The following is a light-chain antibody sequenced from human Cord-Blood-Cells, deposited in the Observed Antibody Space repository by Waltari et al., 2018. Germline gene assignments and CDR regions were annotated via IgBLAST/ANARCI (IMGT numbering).Light chain of an antibody. J-gene: IGLJ1*01. CDR1: SSDVGGCNS. CDR2: DVR. CDR3: SSYTSSSTLV. Sequence: QSALTQPASVSGAPGPSITIPCTGTSSDVGGCNSRSWYQQHPGKAPKLMIYDVRKRPSGVSKRFSGSKSGNTASLTISGLQAEDEADYYCSSYTSSSTLVFGTGTKVTVL. V-gene: IGLV2-14*03.